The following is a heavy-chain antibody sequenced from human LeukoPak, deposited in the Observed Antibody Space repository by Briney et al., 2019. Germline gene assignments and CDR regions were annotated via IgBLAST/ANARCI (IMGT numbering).Heavy chain of an antibody. CDR1: GGSISSYY. D-gene: IGHD2-15*01. Sequence: SETLSLTCTVSGGSISSYYWSWIRQPPGKGLEWLGYIYYTGSTNYNPSLKSRVTISVDTSKNQFSLKLSSVTAADTAVYYCARGIVVVVTAIFDYWGQGTLVTVSS. CDR3: ARGIVVVVTAIFDY. J-gene: IGHJ4*02. V-gene: IGHV4-59*12. CDR2: IYYTGST.